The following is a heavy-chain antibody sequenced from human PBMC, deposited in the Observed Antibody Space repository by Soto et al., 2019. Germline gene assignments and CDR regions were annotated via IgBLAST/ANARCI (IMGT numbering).Heavy chain of an antibody. D-gene: IGHD3-3*01. V-gene: IGHV1-18*04. Sequence: GASVKVSCKASGYTFTSYGISWVRQAPGEGLEWMGWISAYNGDTNYAQKLEGRVTMTTDTSTSTAYMGLRSLGSDDKAVYYCARSNYYDFWRGYYNWFDPWGAGPMLTVYS. CDR1: GYTFTSYG. J-gene: IGHJ5*02. CDR2: ISAYNGDT. CDR3: ARSNYYDFWRGYYNWFDP.